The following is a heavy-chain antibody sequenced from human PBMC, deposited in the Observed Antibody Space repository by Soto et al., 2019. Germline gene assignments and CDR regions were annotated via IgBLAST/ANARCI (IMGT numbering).Heavy chain of an antibody. CDR2: INPSGGST. CDR1: GYTFTGYY. V-gene: IGHV1-46*01. D-gene: IGHD3-10*01. Sequence: GSSVKVSCKASGYTFTGYYMHWVRQAPGQGLEWMGIINPSGGSTSYAQKFQGRVTMTRDTSTSTVYMELSSLRSEETAVYYCARDGTLWFGELLRYGIEVWGQATTVTVSS. J-gene: IGHJ6*02. CDR3: ARDGTLWFGELLRYGIEV.